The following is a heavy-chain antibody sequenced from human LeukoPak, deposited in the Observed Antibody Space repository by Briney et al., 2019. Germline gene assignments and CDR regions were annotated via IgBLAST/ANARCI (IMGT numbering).Heavy chain of an antibody. CDR1: GFTFSSYW. CDR3: TKEPYFDFWSGYWAY. D-gene: IGHD3-3*01. Sequence: GGSLRLSCAASGFTFSSYWMHWVRQAPGKGLVWVSRINSDGSSTSYADSVKGRFTISRDNAKNTLYLQMNSLRAEDTAVYYCTKEPYFDFWSGYWAYWGQGTLVTVSS. CDR2: INSDGSST. V-gene: IGHV3-74*01. J-gene: IGHJ4*02.